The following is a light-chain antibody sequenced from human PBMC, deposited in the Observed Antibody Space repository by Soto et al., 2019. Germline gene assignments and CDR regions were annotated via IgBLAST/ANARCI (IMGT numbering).Light chain of an antibody. Sequence: QSALAQPRSVSGSPGQSVTISCTGTSXDVGGYNYVSWYQHHPGKAPKLMIYDVDKRPSGVPGRFSGSKSGNTASLTISGLQAEDEADYYCCSYAGSYPFVFGTGTKVTVL. CDR1: SXDVGGYNY. J-gene: IGLJ1*01. V-gene: IGLV2-11*01. CDR3: CSYAGSYPFV. CDR2: DVD.